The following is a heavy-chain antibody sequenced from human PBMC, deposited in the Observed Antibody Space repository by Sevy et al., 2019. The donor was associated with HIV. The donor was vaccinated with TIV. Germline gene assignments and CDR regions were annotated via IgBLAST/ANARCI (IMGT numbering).Heavy chain of an antibody. V-gene: IGHV3-30-3*01. CDR3: ARVAVEYCTDDCYHRFDY. CDR2: ISYSGTNK. D-gene: IGHD2-21*02. Sequence: GGSLRPSCQPLGLKSPFYVFHWSPKLPGKGLEGLAFISYSGTNKYNADSVKGRFTISRDDSKNPAYLQMNNLRTDDTAVYYCARVAVEYCTDDCYHRFDYWGQGTQVTVSS. J-gene: IGHJ4*02. CDR1: GLKSPFYV.